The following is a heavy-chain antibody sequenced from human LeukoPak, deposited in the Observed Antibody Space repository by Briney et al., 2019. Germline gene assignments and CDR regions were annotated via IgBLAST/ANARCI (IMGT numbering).Heavy chain of an antibody. CDR2: ISFGGSNE. CDR3: ARLITGPYYFDY. D-gene: IGHD1-14*01. J-gene: IGHJ4*02. CDR1: GFTFNNYG. V-gene: IGHV3-30*03. Sequence: GGSLRLSCVASGFTFNNYGLHWVRQAPGKGLEWVAEISFGGSNEDYTDPVKGRFTISRDNAKNSLFLQMNSLRAEDTAVYYCARLITGPYYFDYWGQGTLVTVSS.